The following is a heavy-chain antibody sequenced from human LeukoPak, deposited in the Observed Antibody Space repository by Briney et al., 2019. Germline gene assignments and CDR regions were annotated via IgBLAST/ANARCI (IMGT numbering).Heavy chain of an antibody. J-gene: IGHJ3*02. CDR3: AKGCSDFWSGYYCAFDI. Sequence: GGALRLSCAASGFTFSSYGMHWVRQAPGKGLEGVAFIRYDGSNKYYADSVKGRFTISRDNSKNTLYLQMNSLRAEDTAVYYCAKGCSDFWSGYYCAFDIWGQGTMVTVSS. D-gene: IGHD3-3*01. CDR1: GFTFSSYG. CDR2: IRYDGSNK. V-gene: IGHV3-30*02.